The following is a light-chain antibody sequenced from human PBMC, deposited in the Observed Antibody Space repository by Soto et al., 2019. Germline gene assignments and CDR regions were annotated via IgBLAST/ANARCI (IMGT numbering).Light chain of an antibody. CDR1: DDINNY. J-gene: IGKJ2*01. CDR3: QQYDDLPYT. Sequence: DIQMTQSPSSLSASVGDRVTIACQASDDINNYLSWFQQKPGQAPKLLIYDASKLEAGVPSRFSGSGYGADFTFNITSLQAEDTATYFCQQYDDLPYTFGQGTKLEIK. V-gene: IGKV1-33*01. CDR2: DAS.